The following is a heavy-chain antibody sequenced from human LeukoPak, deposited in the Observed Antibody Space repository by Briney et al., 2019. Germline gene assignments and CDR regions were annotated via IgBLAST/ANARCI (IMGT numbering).Heavy chain of an antibody. CDR1: GGSISSYY. V-gene: IGHV4-59*01. D-gene: IGHD4-17*01. CDR2: IYYSGST. Sequence: PSETLSLTCTVSGGSISSYYWSWIRQPPGKGLEWIGYIYYSGSTNYNPSLKSRVTISVDTSKNQFSLKLSSVTAADTAVYYCARDKDYGDYGSLFDYWGQGTLVTVSS. CDR3: ARDKDYGDYGSLFDY. J-gene: IGHJ4*02.